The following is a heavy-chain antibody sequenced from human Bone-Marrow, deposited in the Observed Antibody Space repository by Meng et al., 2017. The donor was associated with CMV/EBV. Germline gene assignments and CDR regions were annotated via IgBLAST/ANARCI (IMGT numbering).Heavy chain of an antibody. J-gene: IGHJ6*02. CDR3: ARVTVAAAFYYYYGMDV. V-gene: IGHV4-39*07. CDR1: GGSISSSSYY. CDR2: IYYSGST. D-gene: IGHD6-13*01. Sequence: SETLSLTCTVSGGSISSSSYYWGWIRQPPGKGLEWIGSIYYSGSTYYNPSLKSRVTISVDTSKNQFSLKLSSVTAADTAVYYCARVTVAAAFYYYYGMDVWGQRTTVTVSS.